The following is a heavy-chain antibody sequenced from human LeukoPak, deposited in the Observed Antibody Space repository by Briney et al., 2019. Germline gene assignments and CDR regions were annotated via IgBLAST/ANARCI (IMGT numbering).Heavy chain of an antibody. D-gene: IGHD6-13*01. J-gene: IGHJ4*02. CDR1: GGSISSYY. CDR3: AGGIAAAGYDY. CDR2: IYYSGST. Sequence: SETLSLTCTVSGGSISSYYWSWIRQPPGKGLEWIGYIYYSGSTNYNPSLKGRVTISVDTSKNQFSLKLSSVTAADTAVYYCAGGIAAAGYDYWGQGTLVTVSS. V-gene: IGHV4-59*08.